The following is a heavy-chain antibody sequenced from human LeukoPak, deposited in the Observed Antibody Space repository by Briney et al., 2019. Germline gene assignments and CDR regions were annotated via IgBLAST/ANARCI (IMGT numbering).Heavy chain of an antibody. V-gene: IGHV4-4*07. CDR3: ARDLLHDHAASSGY. CDR1: GGSISSYY. CDR2: IYTSGSS. J-gene: IGHJ4*02. Sequence: PLETLSLTCTVSGGSISSYYWSWIRQPAGKGLEWIGRIYTSGSSNYNPSLKSRVTMSVDTSKNQFSLKLSSVTAADTAVYYCARDLLHDHAASSGYWGRGTLVTVSS. D-gene: IGHD6-6*01.